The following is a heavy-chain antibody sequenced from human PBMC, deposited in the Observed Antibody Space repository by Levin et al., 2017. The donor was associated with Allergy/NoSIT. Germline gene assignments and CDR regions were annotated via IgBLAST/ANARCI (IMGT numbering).Heavy chain of an antibody. D-gene: IGHD3-22*01. CDR2: INGDGSST. CDR1: GFTFSNYW. Sequence: HAGGSLRLSCAASGFTFSNYWMHWVRHAPGKGLVWVSRINGDGSSTNNADSVKGRFTISRDNAKNTLYLQMDSLRAEDTAVYYCATGGMVEVNTPYIPMGFQHWGQGTLVTVSS. V-gene: IGHV3-74*01. CDR3: ATGGMVEVNTPYIPMGFQH. J-gene: IGHJ1*01.